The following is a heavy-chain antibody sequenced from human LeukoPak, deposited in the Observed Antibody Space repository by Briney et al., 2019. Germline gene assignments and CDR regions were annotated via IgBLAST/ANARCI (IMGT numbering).Heavy chain of an antibody. Sequence: ASVKVSCKASGYIFTSYYMHWVRQAPGQGLEWVGIINPSAGTTSYAQKFQGRVTMTRDTSTGTVYMEMSSLRSEDTAVYYCARAEGYCSSTTCLPNYWGQGTLVTVSS. CDR1: GYIFTSYY. J-gene: IGHJ4*02. D-gene: IGHD2-2*01. CDR2: INPSAGTT. CDR3: ARAEGYCSSTTCLPNY. V-gene: IGHV1-46*01.